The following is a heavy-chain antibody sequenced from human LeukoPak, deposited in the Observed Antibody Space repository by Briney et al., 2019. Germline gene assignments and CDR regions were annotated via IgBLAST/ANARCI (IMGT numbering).Heavy chain of an antibody. CDR3: ARGNAIED. J-gene: IGHJ4*02. CDR2: INHSGST. Sequence: SETLSLTCAVYGGSFSGYYWSWIRQPPGKGPEWIGEINHSGSTNYNPSLKSRVTISVDTSKNQFSLKLSSVTAADTAVYYCARGNAIEDWGQGTLVTVS. CDR1: GGSFSGYY. V-gene: IGHV4-34*01.